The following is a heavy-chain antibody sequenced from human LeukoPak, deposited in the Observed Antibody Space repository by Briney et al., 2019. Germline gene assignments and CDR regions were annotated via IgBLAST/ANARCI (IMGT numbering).Heavy chain of an antibody. CDR2: IYYSGST. D-gene: IGHD3-10*01. Sequence: SETLSLTCTVSGGSVSSGSYYWSWLRQPPGTGLEWIGYIYYSGSTNYNPSLKSRVTTSIDTSKNQFSLKLNSVTAADTAVYYCARQLWFGELQWFDYWGQGTLVTVSS. CDR1: GGSVSSGSYY. V-gene: IGHV4-61*01. J-gene: IGHJ4*02. CDR3: ARQLWFGELQWFDY.